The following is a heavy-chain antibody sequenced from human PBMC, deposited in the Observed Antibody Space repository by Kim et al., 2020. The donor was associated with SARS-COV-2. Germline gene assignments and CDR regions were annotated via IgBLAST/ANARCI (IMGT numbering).Heavy chain of an antibody. J-gene: IGHJ4*02. CDR3: AFRRGTPDTSGFFF. CDR1: GFTFKNSS. D-gene: IGHD3-22*01. CDR2: ISSTSSNI. Sequence: GGSLRLSCAVSGFTFKNSSMHWVRQAPGQGLEWVSSISSTSSNIHYLDSVKGRFAVSIDNAKTSLYLQMSNLRAEDTAIYFCAFRRGTPDTSGFFFWGQGTLVTVSS. V-gene: IGHV3-21*06.